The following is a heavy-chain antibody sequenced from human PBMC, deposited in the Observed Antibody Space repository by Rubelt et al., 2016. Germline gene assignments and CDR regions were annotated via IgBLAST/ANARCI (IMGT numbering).Heavy chain of an antibody. V-gene: IGHV3-72*01. D-gene: IGHD6-19*01. CDR2: TRNKANSYTT. CDR1: GFTFSSYS. J-gene: IGHJ4*02. Sequence: QLVESGGGLVQPGGSLRLSCAASGFTFSSYSMNWVRQAPGKGLEWIGRTRNKANSYTTDYAASVKGRFTISRDDSKSSVYLQMSSLRTEDTAGYYCARAYSSAWYSPGYWGQGTLVTVSS. CDR3: ARAYSSAWYSPGY.